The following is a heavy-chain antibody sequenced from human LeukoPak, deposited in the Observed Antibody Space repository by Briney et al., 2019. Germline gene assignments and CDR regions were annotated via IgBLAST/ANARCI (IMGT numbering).Heavy chain of an antibody. V-gene: IGHV4-59*08. Sequence: SETLSLTCTVSGDSINAYYWGWIRQPPGKGLEWIGYIYFSGTTKCNPSLESRVTISEDTSKNQFSLKLSSVTAADTAVYYCARRRAEGGSNGHYNWFDPWGQGILVTVSS. J-gene: IGHJ5*02. D-gene: IGHD6-13*01. CDR2: IYFSGTT. CDR1: GDSINAYY. CDR3: ARRRAEGGSNGHYNWFDP.